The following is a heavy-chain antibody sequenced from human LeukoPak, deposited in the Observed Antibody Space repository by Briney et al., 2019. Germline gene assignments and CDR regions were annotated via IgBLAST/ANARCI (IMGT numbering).Heavy chain of an antibody. V-gene: IGHV4-34*01. CDR2: INHSGST. CDR1: GGSFSGYY. D-gene: IGHD6-13*01. J-gene: IGHJ4*02. CDR3: ARRHYSSSWYRSYYFDY. Sequence: NSSETLSLTCAVYGGSFSGYYWSWIRQPPGKGLEWIGEINHSGSTNYNPSLKSRVTISVDTSKNQFSLKLSSVTAADTAVYYCARRHYSSSWYRSYYFDYWGQGTLVTVSS.